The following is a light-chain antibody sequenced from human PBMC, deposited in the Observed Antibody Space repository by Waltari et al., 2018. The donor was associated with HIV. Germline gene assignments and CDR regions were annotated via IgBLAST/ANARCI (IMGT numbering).Light chain of an antibody. Sequence: IQMTQSPSPLSASVGDRVTITCRASQSISSWLTWYQHKPGKATNLQIYKASRLESGVPLRFSGIGSGTEFTLTISILQPDDFATYYCQQYNSYSPWTFGQGPKVEIK. J-gene: IGKJ1*01. CDR2: KAS. CDR1: QSISSW. V-gene: IGKV1-5*03. CDR3: QQYNSYSPWT.